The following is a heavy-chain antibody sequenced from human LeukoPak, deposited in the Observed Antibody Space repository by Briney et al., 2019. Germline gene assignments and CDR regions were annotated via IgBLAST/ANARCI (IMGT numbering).Heavy chain of an antibody. Sequence: PGGSLRLSCAASGFTFSNYNMNWVRQAPGKGLEWVSSISSSTSYKNYADSVKGRFTISRDNAKNSLYLQMNSLRAEDTAVYYCARDEYSSGYWWIPFDPWGQGTLVTVSS. V-gene: IGHV3-21*01. CDR3: ARDEYSSGYWWIPFDP. J-gene: IGHJ5*02. CDR1: GFTFSNYN. D-gene: IGHD6-19*01. CDR2: ISSSTSYK.